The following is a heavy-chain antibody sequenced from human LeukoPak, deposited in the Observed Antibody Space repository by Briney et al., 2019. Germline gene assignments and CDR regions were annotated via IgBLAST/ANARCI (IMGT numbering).Heavy chain of an antibody. V-gene: IGHV4-61*02. J-gene: IGHJ5*02. D-gene: IGHD5-24*01. CDR2: IYTSGST. Sequence: SETLSLTCTVPGGSISIGSYYWSWIRQPAGKGLEWIGRIYTSGSTNYNPSLKSRVTISVDTSKNQFSLKLSSVTAADTAVYYCARDGDGLPSWFDPWGQGTLVTVSS. CDR3: ARDGDGLPSWFDP. CDR1: GGSISIGSYY.